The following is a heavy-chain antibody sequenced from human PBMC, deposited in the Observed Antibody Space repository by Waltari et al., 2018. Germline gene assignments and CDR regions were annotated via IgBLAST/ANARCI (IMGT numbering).Heavy chain of an antibody. D-gene: IGHD3-10*01. CDR3: ARVRYYYGSGSYMETVAFDI. J-gene: IGHJ3*02. V-gene: IGHV1-2*06. CDR2: INPNSGGT. CDR1: GYTFTGYY. Sequence: QVQLVQSGAEVKKPGASVKVSCKASGYTFTGYYMHWVRQAPGQGLEWMGRINPNSGGTNYAQKFQGRVTRTRDTAISTAYMELSRLRSDDTAVYYGARVRYYYGSGSYMETVAFDIWGQGTMVTVSS.